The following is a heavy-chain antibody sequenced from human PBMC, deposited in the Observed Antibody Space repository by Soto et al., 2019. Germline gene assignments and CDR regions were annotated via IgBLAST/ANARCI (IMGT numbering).Heavy chain of an antibody. J-gene: IGHJ4*02. CDR3: VCGSERWLVPQYYFDY. V-gene: IGHV1-3*01. CDR1: GYTFTSYA. CDR2: INAGNGNT. Sequence: ASVKVSCKASGYTFTSYAMHWVRQAPGQRLERMGWINAGNGNTKYSQKFQGRVTITRDTSASTAYMELSSLRSEDTAVFFCVCGSERWLVPQYYFDYWSQGSLVTVSS. D-gene: IGHD6-19*01.